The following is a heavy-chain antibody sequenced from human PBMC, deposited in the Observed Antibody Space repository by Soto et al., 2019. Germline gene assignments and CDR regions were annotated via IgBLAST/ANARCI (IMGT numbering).Heavy chain of an antibody. Sequence: VGSLRLSCTASGFTLQNYAMAWVRQAPGKGLEWVSTLIGGHYGTAYSYSVKGRFTVSRDNSKNCLYLQMNSLGVEDTAMYFCAKGKSTGDIDWFDPRGQGSLVTVSS. CDR3: AKGKSTGDIDWFDP. V-gene: IGHV3-23*01. CDR2: LIGGHYGT. CDR1: GFTLQNYA. J-gene: IGHJ5*02. D-gene: IGHD3-10*01.